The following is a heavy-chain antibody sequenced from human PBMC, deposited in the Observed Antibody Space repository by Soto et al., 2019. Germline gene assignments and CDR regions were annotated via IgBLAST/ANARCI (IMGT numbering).Heavy chain of an antibody. V-gene: IGHV5-51*01. CDR3: ARGSGKLEYYDFWSGYSYYYYMDV. CDR1: GYSFTSYW. CDR2: IYPGDSDT. Sequence: PGESLKISCKGSGYSFTSYWIVWVRQMPGKGLEWMGIIYPGDSDTRYSPSFQGQVTISADKSISTAYLQWSSLKASDTAMYYCARGSGKLEYYDFWSGYSYYYYMDVWGKGTTVTVSS. J-gene: IGHJ6*03. D-gene: IGHD3-3*01.